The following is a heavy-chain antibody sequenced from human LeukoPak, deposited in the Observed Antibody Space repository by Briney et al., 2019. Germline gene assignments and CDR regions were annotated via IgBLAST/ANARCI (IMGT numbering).Heavy chain of an antibody. CDR1: GGSISSSSYY. CDR3: ARDAPTAYCSGGSCYFDY. D-gene: IGHD2-15*01. J-gene: IGHJ4*02. CDR2: IYYSGST. Sequence: SETLSLTCTVSGGSISSSSYYWGWIRQPPGKGLEWIGSIYYSGSTYYNPSLKSRVTIPVDTSKNQFSLKLSSVTAADTAVYYCARDAPTAYCSGGSCYFDYWGQGTLVTVSS. V-gene: IGHV4-39*07.